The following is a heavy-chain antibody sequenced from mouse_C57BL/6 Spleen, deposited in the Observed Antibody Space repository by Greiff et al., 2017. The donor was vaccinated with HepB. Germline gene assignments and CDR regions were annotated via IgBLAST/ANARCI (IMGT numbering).Heavy chain of an antibody. V-gene: IGHV1-81*01. CDR2: IYPRSGNT. Sequence: VQLQESGAELARPGASVKLSCKASGYTFTSYGISWVKQRTGQGLEWIGEIYPRSGNTYYNEKFKGKATLTADKSSSTAYMELRSLTSEDSAVYFCASSHYYGSSYGRFAYWGQGTLVTVSA. J-gene: IGHJ3*01. D-gene: IGHD1-1*01. CDR1: GYTFTSYG. CDR3: ASSHYYGSSYGRFAY.